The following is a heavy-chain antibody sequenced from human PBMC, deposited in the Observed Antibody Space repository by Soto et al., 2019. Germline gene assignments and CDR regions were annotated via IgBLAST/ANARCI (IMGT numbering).Heavy chain of an antibody. CDR3: AKDVEWGDYGGSSDPFDY. V-gene: IGHV3-30*18. J-gene: IGHJ4*02. CDR2: ISYDGSNK. Sequence: GGSLRLSCAASGFTFSSYGMHWVRQAPGKGLEWVAVISYDGSNKYYADSVKGRFTISRDNSKNTLYLQMNSLRAEDTAVYYCAKDVEWGDYGGSSDPFDYWGQGTLVTVSS. D-gene: IGHD2-15*01. CDR1: GFTFSSYG.